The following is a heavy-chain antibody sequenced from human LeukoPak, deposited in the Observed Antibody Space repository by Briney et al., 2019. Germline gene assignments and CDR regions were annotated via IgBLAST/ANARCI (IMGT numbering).Heavy chain of an antibody. CDR1: GFTFSSYA. D-gene: IGHD6-19*01. J-gene: IGHJ4*02. Sequence: GGSLRLSCAASGFTFSSYAMHWVRQAPGKGLEWVAVISYDGSNKYYADSVKGRFTISRDNSKNTLYLQMNSLRAEDTAVYYCFGSYSSGYWGQGTLVTVSS. CDR3: FGSYSSGY. CDR2: ISYDGSNK. V-gene: IGHV3-30-3*01.